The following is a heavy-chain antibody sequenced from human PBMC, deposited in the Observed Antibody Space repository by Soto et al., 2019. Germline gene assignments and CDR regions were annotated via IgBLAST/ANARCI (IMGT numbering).Heavy chain of an antibody. D-gene: IGHD1-1*01. CDR1: GFSIRDYW. J-gene: IGHJ6*03. CDR3: ARGKDGRRAGTYYFDMDV. CDR2: IKQDGSEK. V-gene: IGHV3-7*01. Sequence: EEQLVESGGGLVQPGGSLRLSCAASGFSIRDYWMTWVRQAPGKGLDWVANIKQDGSEKFYVDSLKGRFTISRDNAKNSVYLLMNSLRADDTAVYYCARGKDGRRAGTYYFDMDVWGKGTTVILSS.